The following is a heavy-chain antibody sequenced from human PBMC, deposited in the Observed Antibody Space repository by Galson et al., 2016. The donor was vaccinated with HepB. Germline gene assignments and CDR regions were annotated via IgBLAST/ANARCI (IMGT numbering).Heavy chain of an antibody. V-gene: IGHV3-53*01. CDR1: GFTVSNNY. CDR3: ATSPNTNV. D-gene: IGHD6-6*01. J-gene: IGHJ6*02. CDR2: IYSGGRT. Sequence: SLRLSCAASGFTVSNNYMTWVRQAPGKGLEWVSVIYSGGRTYYADSVKGRFTISRDNSKDTLFLQMNSLRAEDTAVYYWATSPNTNVWGQGTTVTVSS.